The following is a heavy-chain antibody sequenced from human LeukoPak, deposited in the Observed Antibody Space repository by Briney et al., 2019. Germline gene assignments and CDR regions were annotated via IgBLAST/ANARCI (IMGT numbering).Heavy chain of an antibody. J-gene: IGHJ4*02. Sequence: KPSETLSLTCTVSGASISSSYYYWGWIRQPPGKGLEWIGYIYYSGSTYYNPSLKSRVTISVDTSKNQFSLKLSSVTAADTAVYYCARGATSPDYWGQGTLVTVSS. V-gene: IGHV4-31*03. CDR3: ARGATSPDY. CDR1: GASISSSYYY. CDR2: IYYSGST.